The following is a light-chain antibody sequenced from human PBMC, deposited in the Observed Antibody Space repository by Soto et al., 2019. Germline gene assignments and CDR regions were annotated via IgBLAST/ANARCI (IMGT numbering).Light chain of an antibody. V-gene: IGKV1-5*01. Sequence: DIQMTQSPSTLSAYVGDRVTNPCRASQTISTWLAWYQHIPGKAPNLLIYDASSLMSGVSSRFSGSGSGTEFPLTISSLQPGDFATYYCQQPETYPLTFGQGTRLEI. CDR2: DAS. CDR1: QTISTW. J-gene: IGKJ5*01. CDR3: QQPETYPLT.